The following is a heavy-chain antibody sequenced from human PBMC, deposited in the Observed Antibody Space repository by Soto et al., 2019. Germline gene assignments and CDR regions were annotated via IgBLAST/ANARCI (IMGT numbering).Heavy chain of an antibody. V-gene: IGHV3-33*01. CDR3: AREDGDGDAFDI. CDR1: GFTFSSYG. Sequence: GGSLRLSCAASGFTFSSYGMHWVRQAPSKGLEWVAVIWYDGSNKYYADSVKGRFTISRDNSKNTLYLQMNSLRAEDTAVYYSAREDGDGDAFDIWGQGTMVTVSS. CDR2: IWYDGSNK. J-gene: IGHJ3*02. D-gene: IGHD4-17*01.